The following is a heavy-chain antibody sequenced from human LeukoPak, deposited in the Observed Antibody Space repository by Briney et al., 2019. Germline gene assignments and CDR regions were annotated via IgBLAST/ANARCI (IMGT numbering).Heavy chain of an antibody. CDR2: INHSGST. CDR1: GGSFSGYY. Sequence: PSETLSLTCAVYGGSFSGYYWSWIRQPPGKGLEWIGEINHSGSTNYNPSLKSRVTISVDTSKKQFSLKLSSVTAADTAVYYCASYDSSGYYLDYWGQGTLVTVSS. CDR3: ASYDSSGYYLDY. D-gene: IGHD3-22*01. J-gene: IGHJ4*02. V-gene: IGHV4-34*01.